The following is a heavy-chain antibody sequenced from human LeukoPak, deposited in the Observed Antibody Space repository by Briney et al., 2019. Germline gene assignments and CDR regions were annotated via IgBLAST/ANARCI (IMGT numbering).Heavy chain of an antibody. D-gene: IGHD3-10*01. Sequence: PGGSRRLSCAASGFTFSSSAVSWVGHAPGRGLEGVSAISGSGGSTYYADSVKGRFTISRGNSKNTLYLQMNSLRAEATAVYYCAKGTMVRGVTPFYYRGQGTLVTVSS. CDR3: AKGTMVRGVTPFYY. CDR1: GFTFSSSA. CDR2: ISGSGGST. J-gene: IGHJ4*02. V-gene: IGHV3-23*01.